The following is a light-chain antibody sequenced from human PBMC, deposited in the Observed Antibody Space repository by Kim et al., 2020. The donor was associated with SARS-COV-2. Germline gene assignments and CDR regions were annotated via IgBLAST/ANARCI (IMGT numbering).Light chain of an antibody. V-gene: IGLV2-14*03. CDR1: STDVGGYQF. J-gene: IGLJ3*02. Sequence: SISISCTGTSTDVGGYQFVPWYQQRPAKAPAPMIYTVSSRPKGVSSRFSGSKSGNTASLTISGLQAEDEADYYCSSYTPSSTLGVFGGGTQLTVL. CDR3: SSYTPSSTLGV. CDR2: TVS.